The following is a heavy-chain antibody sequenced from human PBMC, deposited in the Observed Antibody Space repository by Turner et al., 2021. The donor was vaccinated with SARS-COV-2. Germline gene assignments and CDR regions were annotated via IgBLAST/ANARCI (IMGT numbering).Heavy chain of an antibody. D-gene: IGHD3-3*01. J-gene: IGHJ5*02. CDR3: ARGPRGYDFWSGYPNWFDP. V-gene: IGHV1-2*02. CDR2: INPNIGGT. CDR1: GYTFSGYY. Sequence: QVQLVQSGTEVKKPGASVKVSCKASGYTFSGYYMHWVRQAPGQGLELMGWINPNIGGTNYAQKFQGRVTMTSDTSISTAYMELSRLRSDDTAVYYCARGPRGYDFWSGYPNWFDPWGQGTLVTVSS.